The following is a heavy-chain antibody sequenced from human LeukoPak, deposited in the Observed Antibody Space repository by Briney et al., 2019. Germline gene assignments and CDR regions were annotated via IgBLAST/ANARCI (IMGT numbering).Heavy chain of an antibody. Sequence: GGSLRLSCAASGFTFTSAWMSWVRQAPGKGLEWVGRIKGKTAAGAPDYVASVKGRFTISRDDSKNTLFLQMNSLKTEDTAVYYCITGDYDFWSGFYSPNHYFDYWGQGTLVTVSS. CDR2: IKGKTAAGAP. D-gene: IGHD3-3*01. J-gene: IGHJ4*02. CDR3: ITGDYDFWSGFYSPNHYFDY. CDR1: GFTFTSAW. V-gene: IGHV3-15*01.